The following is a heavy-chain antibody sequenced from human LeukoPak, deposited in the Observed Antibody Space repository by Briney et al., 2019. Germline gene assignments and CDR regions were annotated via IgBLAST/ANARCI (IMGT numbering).Heavy chain of an antibody. CDR2: IVVGSGNT. V-gene: IGHV1-58*02. CDR3: AAGELYYYYGMDV. Sequence: ASVKVSCKASGFTFTSSAMQWVRQARGQRPEWIGWIVVGSGNTNYAQKFQERVTITRDMSTSTAYMELSSLRSEDTAVYYCAAGELYYYYGMDVWGQGTTVTVSS. CDR1: GFTFTSSA. J-gene: IGHJ6*02. D-gene: IGHD1-26*01.